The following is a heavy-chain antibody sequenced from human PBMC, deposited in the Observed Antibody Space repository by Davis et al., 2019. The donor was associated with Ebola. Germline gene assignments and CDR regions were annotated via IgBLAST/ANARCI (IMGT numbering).Heavy chain of an antibody. J-gene: IGHJ4*02. Sequence: GGSLRLSCAASGFTFSSYGMHWVRQAPGKGLEWVAVIWYDGSNKYYADSVKGRFTISRDDSKNTAYLQMNSLKTKDTAVYYCTSWVVAATPDLLGNDYWGQGTLVTVSS. V-gene: IGHV3-33*08. CDR1: GFTFSSYG. CDR2: IWYDGSNK. CDR3: TSWVVAATPDLLGNDY. D-gene: IGHD2-15*01.